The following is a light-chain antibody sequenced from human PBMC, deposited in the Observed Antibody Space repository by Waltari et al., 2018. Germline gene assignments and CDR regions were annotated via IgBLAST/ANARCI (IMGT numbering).Light chain of an antibody. V-gene: IGLV2-14*01. J-gene: IGLJ2*01. CDR3: SSYTSSGVV. CDR2: DVY. CDR1: GSDVGGYDY. Sequence: QSALTQPASVSGSPGQAIIISCTGTGSDVGGYDYDSWYQQYPGKAPRLIIYDVYNRPSGVSNRFSGSKSDNTASLTISGLQAEDESVYYCSSYTSSGVVFGGGTKLTVL.